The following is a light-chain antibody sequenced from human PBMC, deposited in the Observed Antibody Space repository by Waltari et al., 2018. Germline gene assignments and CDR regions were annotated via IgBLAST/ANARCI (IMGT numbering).Light chain of an antibody. J-gene: IGKJ1*01. CDR3: QRYGSLVA. V-gene: IGKV3-20*01. CDR1: QVISSTY. Sequence: EIVLTQSPAILSLSPGERATLSCRASQVISSTYVAWYQQKPGQAPRLLIYGVSSRATGIPDRFSGSGSGTDFTLTISSLEPEDFAVYFCQRYGSLVAFGQGTKVEIK. CDR2: GVS.